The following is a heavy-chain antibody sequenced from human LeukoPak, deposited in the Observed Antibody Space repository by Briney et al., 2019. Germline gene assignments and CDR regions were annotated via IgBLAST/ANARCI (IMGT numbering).Heavy chain of an antibody. CDR1: GGTFSSYA. J-gene: IGHJ4*02. D-gene: IGHD3-3*01. Sequence: SVKVSCKASGGTFSSYAISWVRQAPGQGLEWMGRTIPIFGTANYAQKFQGRVTITTDESTSTAYMELSSLRSEDTAVYYCARATLRFFFYFDYWGQGTLVTVSS. V-gene: IGHV1-69*05. CDR3: ARATLRFFFYFDY. CDR2: TIPIFGTA.